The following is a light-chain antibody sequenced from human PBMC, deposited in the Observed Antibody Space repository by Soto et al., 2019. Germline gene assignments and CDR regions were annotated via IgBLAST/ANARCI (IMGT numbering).Light chain of an antibody. V-gene: IGKV2-28*01. CDR3: MQALQPPLI. J-gene: IGKJ4*01. Sequence: DIVMTQSPLSLAVTPGEPASISCRSSQSLLHRSGASCLDWYLQRPGQSPQLLIHLGSNRAPGVPDRFSGSGSGTDFTLKISRVEAEDVGVYFCMQALQPPLIFDGGTKVELK. CDR1: QSLLHRSGASC. CDR2: LGS.